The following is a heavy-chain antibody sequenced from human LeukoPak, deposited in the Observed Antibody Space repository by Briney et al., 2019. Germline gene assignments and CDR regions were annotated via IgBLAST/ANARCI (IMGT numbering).Heavy chain of an antibody. CDR3: ARGPWYYDDSSGYYLVDY. J-gene: IGHJ4*02. Sequence: ASPKVSCKASGYTFTSYDINWVRQATGPGVEWMGWMNGNRCNAGYEQKVQGRVTIIRNTSISTAYMELSSLRSEDTAVYYCARGPWYYDDSSGYYLVDYWGQGTLVTVSS. V-gene: IGHV1-8*01. CDR1: GYTFTSYD. D-gene: IGHD3-22*01. CDR2: MNGNRCNA.